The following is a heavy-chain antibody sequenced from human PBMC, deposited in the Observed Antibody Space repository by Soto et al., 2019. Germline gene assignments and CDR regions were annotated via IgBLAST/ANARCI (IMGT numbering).Heavy chain of an antibody. CDR1: GGTFSSYA. CDR2: IIPIFGTA. J-gene: IGHJ4*02. CDR3: ARGSLRDSSGYLSPHFDY. V-gene: IGHV1-69*13. D-gene: IGHD3-22*01. Sequence: VASVKVSCKASGGTFSSYAISWVRQAPGQGLEWMGGIIPIFGTANYAQKFQGRVTITADESTSTAYMELSSLRSEDTAVYYCARGSLRDSSGYLSPHFDYWGQGTLVTVSS.